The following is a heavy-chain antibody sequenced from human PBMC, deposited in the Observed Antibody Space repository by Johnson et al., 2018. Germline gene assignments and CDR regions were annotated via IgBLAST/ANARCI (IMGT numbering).Heavy chain of an antibody. D-gene: IGHD2-2*01. J-gene: IGHJ3*02. CDR2: FYFGGGST. Sequence: QVQLQESGPGLVKPSETXSLTCTVSGGSINPPSWTWIRQPAGKGLEWIVRFYFGGGSTTYNPSLKSPVPLAVDTSKNQFSLKLNSVTAADTAVYYCAVRSTDSRASDIWGQGTMVTVSA. CDR3: AVRSTDSRASDI. CDR1: GGSINPPS. V-gene: IGHV4-4*07.